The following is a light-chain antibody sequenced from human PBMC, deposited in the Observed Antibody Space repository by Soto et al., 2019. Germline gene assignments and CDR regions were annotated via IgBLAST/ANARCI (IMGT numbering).Light chain of an antibody. CDR1: SSDVGSGNV. V-gene: IGLV2-23*01. Sequence: QSALTQPASVSGSPGQSITISCTGTSSDVGSGNVVSWYQHYPGKAPQLMIYEGFKRPSGVSSRFSGSKSGNTASLTISGLQAEDEADYYCQTFDSSLTISWVFGGGTKLTVL. CDR3: QTFDSSLTISWV. J-gene: IGLJ3*02. CDR2: EGF.